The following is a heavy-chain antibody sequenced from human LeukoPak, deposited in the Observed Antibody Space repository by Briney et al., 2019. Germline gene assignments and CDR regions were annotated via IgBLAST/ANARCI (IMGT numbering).Heavy chain of an antibody. D-gene: IGHD2-15*01. J-gene: IGHJ6*02. CDR2: ISWRSSDI. V-gene: IGHV3-21*01. CDR1: GFTLSSYN. CDR3: ARERGYCSGGSCPPGYYGMDV. Sequence: GGSLRLSCVASGFTLSSYNMKWVRQAPGKRLEWVSSISWRSSDIEYADSVKGRFTISRDIDKKSLYLQMNSLRVEDTAVYYCARERGYCSGGSCPPGYYGMDVWGQGTTVTVSS.